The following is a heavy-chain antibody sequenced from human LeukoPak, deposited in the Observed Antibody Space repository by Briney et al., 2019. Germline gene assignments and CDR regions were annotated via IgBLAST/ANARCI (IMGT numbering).Heavy chain of an antibody. J-gene: IGHJ6*03. Sequence: SSETLSLTCTVSGGSISSGSYYWSWIRQPAGKGLEWIGRIHTSGSTNYNPSLKSRVTMSVDTSKNQFSLKLSSVTAADTAVYYCARDQYYYGSGSLYMDVWGKGTTVTVSS. D-gene: IGHD3-10*01. CDR3: ARDQYYYGSGSLYMDV. CDR2: IHTSGST. V-gene: IGHV4-61*02. CDR1: GGSISSGSYY.